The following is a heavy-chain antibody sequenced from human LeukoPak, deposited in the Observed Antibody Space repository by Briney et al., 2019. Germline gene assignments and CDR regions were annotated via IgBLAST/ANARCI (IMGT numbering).Heavy chain of an antibody. D-gene: IGHD5-12*01. CDR1: GFTFSSYG. J-gene: IGHJ4*02. CDR2: ISGSGGST. Sequence: GGSLRLSCAASGFTFSSYGMSWVRQAPGKGLEWVSAISGSGGSTYYADSVKGRFTISRDNSKNTLYLQMNSLRAEDTAVYYCARPDVADRIDYWGQGTLVTVSS. V-gene: IGHV3-23*01. CDR3: ARPDVADRIDY.